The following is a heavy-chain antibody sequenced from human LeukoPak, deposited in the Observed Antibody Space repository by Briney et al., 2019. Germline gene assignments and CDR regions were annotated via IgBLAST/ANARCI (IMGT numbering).Heavy chain of an antibody. D-gene: IGHD2-2*02. CDR2: ISSSSSYI. CDR1: GFTFSSYS. J-gene: IGHJ4*02. Sequence: GGSLRLSCAASGFTFSSYSMNWVRQAPGKGLEWVSSISSSSSYIYYADSVKGRFTISRDNAKNSLYLQMNSLRAEDTAVYYCARDRRGYCSSTSCYNVPFDYWGQGTLVTVSS. V-gene: IGHV3-21*01. CDR3: ARDRRGYCSSTSCYNVPFDY.